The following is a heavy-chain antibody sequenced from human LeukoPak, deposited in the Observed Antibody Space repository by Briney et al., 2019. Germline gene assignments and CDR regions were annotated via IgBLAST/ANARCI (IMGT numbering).Heavy chain of an antibody. Sequence: GESLKISCKGSGYSFTSYWIGWVRQMPGKGLGWMGIIYPGDSDTRYSPSFQGQVTISADKSISTAYLQWSSLKASDTAMYYCARLRGFGELLEYYFDYWGQGTLVTVSS. CDR1: GYSFTSYW. V-gene: IGHV5-51*01. CDR3: ARLRGFGELLEYYFDY. CDR2: IYPGDSDT. J-gene: IGHJ4*02. D-gene: IGHD3-10*01.